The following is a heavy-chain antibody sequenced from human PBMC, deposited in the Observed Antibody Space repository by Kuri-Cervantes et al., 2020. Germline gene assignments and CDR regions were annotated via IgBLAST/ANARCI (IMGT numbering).Heavy chain of an antibody. D-gene: IGHD3-16*01. J-gene: IGHJ5*02. Sequence: ASVKVSCKASGYPFSGYDIAWVRQATGQGLGWMGWMNPNTGDKHLAQKFRGRLTMTWTTSITTAYMELSSLTSDDTAVYFCARAANELERRLDWLDPWGQGTLVTVSS. V-gene: IGHV1-8*02. CDR2: MNPNTGDK. CDR3: ARAANELERRLDWLDP. CDR1: GYPFSGYD.